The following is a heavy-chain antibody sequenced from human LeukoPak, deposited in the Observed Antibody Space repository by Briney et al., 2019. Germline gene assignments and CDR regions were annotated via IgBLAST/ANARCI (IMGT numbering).Heavy chain of an antibody. V-gene: IGHV3-11*04. Sequence: GGSLRLSCAASGFTFSDYYMSWIRQAPGKGLEWVSYISSSGSTIYYADSVKGRFTISRDNAKNSLYLQMNSLRAEDTAVYYCARDRYTAKDYGMDVWGQGTTVTVSS. CDR3: ARDRYTAKDYGMDV. CDR2: ISSSGSTI. J-gene: IGHJ6*02. D-gene: IGHD5-18*01. CDR1: GFTFSDYY.